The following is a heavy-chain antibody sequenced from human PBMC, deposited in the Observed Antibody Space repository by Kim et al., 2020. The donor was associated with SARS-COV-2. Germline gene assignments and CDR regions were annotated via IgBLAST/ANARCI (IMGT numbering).Heavy chain of an antibody. Sequence: GGSLRLSCAASGFTFSNAWMSWVRQAPGKGLEWVGRIKSKTDGGTTDYAAPVKGRFTISRDDSKNTLYLQMNSLKTEDTAVYYCTAPGYYGSGSYPGIYYYCGMDVWGQGTTVTVSS. V-gene: IGHV3-15*01. J-gene: IGHJ6*02. CDR3: TAPGYYGSGSYPGIYYYCGMDV. CDR2: IKSKTDGGTT. D-gene: IGHD3-10*01. CDR1: GFTFSNAW.